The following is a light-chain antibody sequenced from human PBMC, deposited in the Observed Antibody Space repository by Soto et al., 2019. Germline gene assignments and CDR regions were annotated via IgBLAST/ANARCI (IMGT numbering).Light chain of an antibody. CDR2: DAA. Sequence: MTHSPYSLSAAVGDRVTIACRASQNINTYLNWYQQKQGKAPKLLIFDAASLQNGVPSRFSGGGSRTDWRLRVTSLQPEDFATYYCQHTSSAPFTGGPGTKADIK. V-gene: IGKV1-39*01. CDR3: QHTSSAPFT. J-gene: IGKJ3*01. CDR1: QNINTY.